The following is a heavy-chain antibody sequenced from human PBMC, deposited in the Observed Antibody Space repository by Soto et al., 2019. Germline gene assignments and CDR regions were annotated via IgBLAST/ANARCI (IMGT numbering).Heavy chain of an antibody. Sequence: QVQLVQSGAEVKKPGASVKVSCKASGYTFTNYGLSWVRQAPGQGLEWMGWISTNKGNTNCAQKFQGRVTMTTDTATSTAYMEVRSLRSDDAAVYYCAREGRIVGAVNTYYYYGMDGWGRGTTVTVS. J-gene: IGHJ6*02. D-gene: IGHD2-15*01. V-gene: IGHV1-18*01. CDR3: AREGRIVGAVNTYYYYGMDG. CDR2: ISTNKGNT. CDR1: GYTFTNYG.